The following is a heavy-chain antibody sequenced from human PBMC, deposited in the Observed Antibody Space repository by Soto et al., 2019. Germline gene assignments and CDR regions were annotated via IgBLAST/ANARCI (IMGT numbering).Heavy chain of an antibody. Sequence: QTLSLTGQVSGGSVTSYRWSWIRQSAGKGLEWIGRINTSGNTHYNPSLKSRVTVSIDTSQNQFFLTVTSVTAADSAVYYCARESGDNWDYEAYWGQGTPVTVSS. CDR3: ARESGDNWDYEAY. J-gene: IGHJ4*02. D-gene: IGHD1-7*01. CDR2: INTSGNT. V-gene: IGHV4-4*07. CDR1: GGSVTSYR.